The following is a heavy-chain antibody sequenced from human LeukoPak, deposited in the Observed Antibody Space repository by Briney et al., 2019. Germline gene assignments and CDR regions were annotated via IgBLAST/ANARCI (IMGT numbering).Heavy chain of an antibody. V-gene: IGHV4-59*01. J-gene: IGHJ4*02. CDR3: ATGDDSSGYYSFDY. CDR1: GGSISSYY. D-gene: IGHD3-22*01. Sequence: SETLSLTCTVSGGSISSYYWSWIRQPPGKGLEWIGYIYYSGSTNYNPSLTSRVTISVDTSKNQFSLKLSSVTAADTAVYYCATGDDSSGYYSFDYWGQGTLVTVSS. CDR2: IYYSGST.